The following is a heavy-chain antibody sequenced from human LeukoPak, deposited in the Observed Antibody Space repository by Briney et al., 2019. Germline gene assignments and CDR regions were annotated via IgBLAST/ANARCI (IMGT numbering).Heavy chain of an antibody. CDR3: ARDREVRGYSYGY. Sequence: ASVKVSCKASGYTFTGYYMHWVRQAPGQGLGWMGRINPNSGGTNYAQKFQGRVTMTRDTSISTAYMELSRLRSDDTAVYYCARDREVRGYSYGYWGQGTLVTVSS. D-gene: IGHD5-18*01. J-gene: IGHJ4*02. CDR1: GYTFTGYY. V-gene: IGHV1-2*06. CDR2: INPNSGGT.